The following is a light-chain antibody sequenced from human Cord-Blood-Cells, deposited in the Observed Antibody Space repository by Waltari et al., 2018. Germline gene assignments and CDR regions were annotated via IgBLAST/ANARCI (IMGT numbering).Light chain of an antibody. CDR1: RSDVGGYNY. V-gene: IGLV2-14*01. CDR2: DVS. CDR3: SSYTSSSTLV. Sequence: QSALTQPASVSGSPGPPITISCTGTRSDVGGYNYVSWYQQHPGKAPKLMIYDVSNRPSGVANRFSGSKSGNTASLTISGLQAEDEADYYCSSYTSSSTLVFGGGTKLTVL. J-gene: IGLJ2*01.